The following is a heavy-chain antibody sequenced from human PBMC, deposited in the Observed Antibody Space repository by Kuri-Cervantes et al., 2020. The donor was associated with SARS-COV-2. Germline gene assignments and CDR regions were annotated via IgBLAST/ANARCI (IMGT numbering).Heavy chain of an antibody. Sequence: ASVKVSCKASGYTFTSYAMHWVRQAPGQRLEWMGWINAGNGNTKYSQKFQGRVTITRDTSASTAYMELSSLRSEDTAVYYCATTSGYCSGGSSHGNYWGQGTLVTDSS. CDR1: GYTFTSYA. V-gene: IGHV1-3*01. D-gene: IGHD2-15*01. CDR2: INAGNGNT. CDR3: ATTSGYCSGGSSHGNY. J-gene: IGHJ4*02.